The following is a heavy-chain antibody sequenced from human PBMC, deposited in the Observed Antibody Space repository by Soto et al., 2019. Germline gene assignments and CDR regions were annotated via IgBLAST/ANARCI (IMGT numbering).Heavy chain of an antibody. CDR3: VRGGFLSHDHVIIAPATLGFDP. D-gene: IGHD2-2*01. CDR1: GYTFTTYD. CDR2: MNPNRTNT. V-gene: IGHV1-8*01. Sequence: QVQLMQSGAEVKKPGASVKVSCKASGYTFTTYDINWVRQAPGQGLEWMGWMNPNRTNTGYAEKFQGGVTMTRDTSISTAYMELSSLRYDDTAVYYCVRGGFLSHDHVIIAPATLGFDPWGQGTLVTGSS. J-gene: IGHJ5*02.